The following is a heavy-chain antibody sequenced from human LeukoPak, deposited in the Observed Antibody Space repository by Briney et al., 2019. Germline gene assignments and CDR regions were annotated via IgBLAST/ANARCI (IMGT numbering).Heavy chain of an antibody. J-gene: IGHJ4*02. D-gene: IGHD6-13*01. CDR1: GFTFSDYY. CDR2: ISSSGSTI. CDR3: ARTGRGQQLVRPKYHFDY. V-gene: IGHV3-11*01. Sequence: PGGSLRLSRAASGFTFSDYYMSWIRQAPGKGLEWVSYISSSGSTIYYADSVKGRFTISRDNAKNSLYLQMNSLRAEDTAVYYCARTGRGQQLVRPKYHFDYWGQGTLVPVSS.